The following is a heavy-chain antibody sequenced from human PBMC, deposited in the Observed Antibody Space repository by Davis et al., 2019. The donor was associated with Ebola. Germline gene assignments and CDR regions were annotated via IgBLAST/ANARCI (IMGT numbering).Heavy chain of an antibody. Sequence: GGSLRLSCAASGFTFSDYYMSWIRQAPGKGLEWVSDISSSGSTIHYADSVKGRFTISRDNDKNSLSLQMNGLRVEDTAVYYCARVVLAKGDTWGQGTLVTVSS. CDR3: ARVVLAKGDT. J-gene: IGHJ5*02. CDR1: GFTFSDYY. CDR2: ISSSGSTI. V-gene: IGHV3-11*01. D-gene: IGHD2-8*01.